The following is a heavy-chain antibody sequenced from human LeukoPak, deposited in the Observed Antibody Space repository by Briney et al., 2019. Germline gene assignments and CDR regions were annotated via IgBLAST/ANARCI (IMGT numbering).Heavy chain of an antibody. J-gene: IGHJ4*02. CDR3: TTGDILTGYYRRGGDY. CDR2: IKSKTDGGTT. D-gene: IGHD3-9*01. CDR1: GFTFSSYS. Sequence: GGSLRLSCAASGFTFSSYSMSWVRQAPGKGLEWVGRIKSKTDGGTTDYAAPVKGRFTISRDDSKNTLYLQMNSLKTEDTAVYYCTTGDILTGYYRRGGDYWGQGTLVTVSS. V-gene: IGHV3-15*01.